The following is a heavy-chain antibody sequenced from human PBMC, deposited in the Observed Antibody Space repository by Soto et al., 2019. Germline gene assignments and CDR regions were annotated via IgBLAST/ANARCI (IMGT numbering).Heavy chain of an antibody. CDR3: AKEGAITIFGVVGY. D-gene: IGHD3-3*01. J-gene: IGHJ4*02. V-gene: IGHV3-53*01. CDR1: GFIVSSNY. CDR2: IYTGGYT. Sequence: PGGSLRLSCTASGFIVSSNYMSWVRQAPGKGLEWVSVIYTGGYTYYADSVKGRFTISRDNSKNTLYLQMNSLRAEDTAVYYCAKEGAITIFGVVGYWGQGTLVTVSS.